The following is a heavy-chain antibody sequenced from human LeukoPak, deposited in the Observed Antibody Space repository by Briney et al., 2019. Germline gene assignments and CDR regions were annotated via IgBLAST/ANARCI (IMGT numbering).Heavy chain of an antibody. CDR1: GFAFSTYA. V-gene: IGHV3-49*03. CDR2: IRSKAYGGTT. Sequence: GGSLRLSCAASGFAFSTYAMSWFRQAPGKGLEWVGFIRSKAYGGTTEYAASVKGRFTISRDDSKSIAYLQMNSLKTEDTAVYYCTSSFWSGYMARWWGQGTLVTVSS. CDR3: TSSFWSGYMARW. J-gene: IGHJ4*02. D-gene: IGHD3-3*01.